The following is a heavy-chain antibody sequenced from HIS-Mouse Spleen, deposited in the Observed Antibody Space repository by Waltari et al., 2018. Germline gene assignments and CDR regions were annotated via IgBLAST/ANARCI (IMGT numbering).Heavy chain of an antibody. CDR1: GFTFSSYA. D-gene: IGHD5-12*01. V-gene: IGHV3-23*01. J-gene: IGHJ6*02. Sequence: EVQLLESGGGLVQPGGSLRLSCAASGFTFSSYAMSWVRQAPGKGREWVSAISGGGGSTYSADSVKGRFTISRDNSKNTLYLQMNSLRAEDTAVYYCAKDLVRGYSGYDSTYGMDVWGQGTTVTVSS. CDR3: AKDLVRGYSGYDSTYGMDV. CDR2: ISGGGGST.